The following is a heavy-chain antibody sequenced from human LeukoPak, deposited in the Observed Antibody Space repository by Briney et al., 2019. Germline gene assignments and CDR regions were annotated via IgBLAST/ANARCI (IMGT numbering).Heavy chain of an antibody. V-gene: IGHV4-61*01. D-gene: IGHD1-26*01. J-gene: IGHJ4*02. Sequence: PSETLSLTCAVSGDSVSSSNYYWSSIRQPPGKGLERIGYIYYSGSTNYNPSRKSRVTISVDTSKNQFSLKLSSVTAADTAVYYCARGGSSGSYYHFYYWGQGTLVTVSS. CDR1: GDSVSSSNYY. CDR3: ARGGSSGSYYHFYY. CDR2: IYYSGST.